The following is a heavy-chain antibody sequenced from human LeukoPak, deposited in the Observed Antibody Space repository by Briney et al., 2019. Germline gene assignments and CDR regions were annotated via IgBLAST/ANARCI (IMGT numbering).Heavy chain of an antibody. CDR2: ISSSGSTI. CDR3: ARSFSAPSYYFDY. D-gene: IGHD1-26*01. V-gene: IGHV3-48*04. CDR1: GFTFSSYW. Sequence: GGSLRLSCAASGFTFSSYWMSWVRQAPGKGLEWVSYISSSGSTIYYADSVKGRFTISRDNAKNSLYLQMNSLRAEDTAVYYCARSFSAPSYYFDYWGQGTLVTVSS. J-gene: IGHJ4*02.